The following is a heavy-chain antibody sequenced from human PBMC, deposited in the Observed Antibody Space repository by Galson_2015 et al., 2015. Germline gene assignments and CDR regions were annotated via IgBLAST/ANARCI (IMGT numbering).Heavy chain of an antibody. Sequence: CAISGDSVSSTSVTWHWIRQSPSRGLEWLGRTYYRSKWYNDYAVSVKSRVTINPDTSKNRFSLQLNSVTPEDTAVYYCTRETRGGSSYFDYWGQGTLVTVSS. D-gene: IGHD1-26*01. CDR3: TRETRGGSSYFDY. CDR2: TYYRSKWYN. CDR1: GDSVSSTSVT. J-gene: IGHJ4*02. V-gene: IGHV6-1*01.